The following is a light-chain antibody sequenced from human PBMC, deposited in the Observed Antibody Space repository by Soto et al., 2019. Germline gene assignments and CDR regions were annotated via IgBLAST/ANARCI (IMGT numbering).Light chain of an antibody. J-gene: IGKJ4*01. Sequence: EIVLTQSPGTLSLSPGERATLSCRASQSVSSSYLAWYRQKPGQAPRLLVYGASSRATGIPDRFSGSGSGTDFTLTISRREPEDFAMYYCQKYGSSPSTFGGGTKVEIK. CDR1: QSVSSSY. CDR3: QKYGSSPST. V-gene: IGKV3-20*01. CDR2: GAS.